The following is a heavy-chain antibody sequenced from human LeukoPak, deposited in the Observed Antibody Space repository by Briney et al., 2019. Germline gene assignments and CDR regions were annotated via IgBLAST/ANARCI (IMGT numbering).Heavy chain of an antibody. J-gene: IGHJ4*02. V-gene: IGHV4-39*07. CDR2: INHSGST. CDR3: ARGGRDLGYFDY. Sequence: SETLSLTCTVSGGSLTSGSYYWGWVRQSPGKGLEWTGEINHSGSTNYNPSLKSRVTISVDTSKNQSSLKLSSVTAADTAVYYCARGGRDLGYFDYWGQGTLVTVSS. D-gene: IGHD1-26*01. CDR1: GGSLTSGSYY.